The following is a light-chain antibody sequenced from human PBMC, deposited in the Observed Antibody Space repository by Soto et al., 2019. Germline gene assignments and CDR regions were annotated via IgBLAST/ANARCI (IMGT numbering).Light chain of an antibody. CDR1: QSVTSSS. J-gene: IGKJ5*01. CDR2: GAS. Sequence: EIGLTQSPGTLSLSPGERATLFCWGSQSVTSSSIAWHQQKPGQAPRLLIYGASSRATGIPDRLSGRGSGTDFTLTISRLETEAFAVYYCHQYGSSPPSSTFGQGTRLEIK. V-gene: IGKV3-20*01. CDR3: HQYGSSPPSST.